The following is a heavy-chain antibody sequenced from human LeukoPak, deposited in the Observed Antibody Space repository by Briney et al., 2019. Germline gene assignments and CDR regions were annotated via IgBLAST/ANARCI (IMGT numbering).Heavy chain of an antibody. CDR3: ATQVVVNYYYYGMDV. J-gene: IGHJ6*02. CDR2: IYYSGST. CDR1: GGSISSYY. D-gene: IGHD3-22*01. Sequence: PSETLSLTCTVFGGSISSYYWSWIRQPPGKGLEWIGYIYYSGSTNYNPSLKSRVTISVDTSKNQFSLKLSSVTAADTAVYYCATQVVVNYYYYGMDVWGQGTTVTVSS. V-gene: IGHV4-59*08.